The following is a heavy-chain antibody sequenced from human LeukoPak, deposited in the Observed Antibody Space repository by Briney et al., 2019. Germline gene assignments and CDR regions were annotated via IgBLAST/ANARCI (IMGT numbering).Heavy chain of an antibody. Sequence: GGSLRLSCAASGFTFSDYGMSWVRQAPGKGLEWVSTISSGGASTYYADSVRGRFTISRDNSKNTPHLQMNSLRAEDTAVYYCARDPHYYGSGSYYDYWGQGTLVTVSS. V-gene: IGHV3-23*01. CDR3: ARDPHYYGSGSYYDY. D-gene: IGHD3-10*01. CDR2: ISSGGAST. J-gene: IGHJ4*02. CDR1: GFTFSDYG.